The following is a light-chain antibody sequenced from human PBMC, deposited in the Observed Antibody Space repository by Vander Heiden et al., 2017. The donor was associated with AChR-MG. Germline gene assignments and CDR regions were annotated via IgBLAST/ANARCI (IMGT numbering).Light chain of an antibody. CDR3: QSGDSRTAV. CDR1: VLAKKY. J-gene: IGLJ1*01. V-gene: IGLV3-25*03. CDR2: KDN. Sequence: SRALTQPPSVSVSPGQTAIITCSGDVLAKKYSYWYQQRTGQAPRMVVFKDNERPSGIPERFSGSSSGTIVTLTITDVQAEDEADYYCQSGDSRTAVFGTGTKVTVL.